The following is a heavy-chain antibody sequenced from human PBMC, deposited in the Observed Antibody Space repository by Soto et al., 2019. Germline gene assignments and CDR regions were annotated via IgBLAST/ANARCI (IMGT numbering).Heavy chain of an antibody. J-gene: IGHJ4*02. V-gene: IGHV1-46*01. CDR1: GYTFTSYY. D-gene: IGHD6-19*01. CDR3: ARGSVAGRRFDY. Sequence: QVQLVQSGAEVKKPGASVKVSCKASGYTFTSYYIHWVRQAPGQGLEWMGIINPSGGSTSYAQKFQGRVAMTRDTSTSTVYMELSSLRSEDTAVYYCARGSVAGRRFDYWGQGTLVTVSS. CDR2: INPSGGST.